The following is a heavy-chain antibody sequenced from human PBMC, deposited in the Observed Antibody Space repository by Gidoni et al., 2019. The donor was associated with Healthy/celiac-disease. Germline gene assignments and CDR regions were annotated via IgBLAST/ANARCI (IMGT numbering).Heavy chain of an antibody. V-gene: IGHV4-4*07. CDR1: GGSISSYY. CDR3: ARDRSVAGTGGNWFDP. Sequence: QVQLQESGPGLVKPSETLSPTCTVSGGSISSYYWSWIRQPAGKGLEWIGRIYTSGSTNYNPSLKSRVTMSVDTSKNQFSLKLSSVTAADTAVYYCARDRSVAGTGGNWFDPWGQGTLVTVSS. CDR2: IYTSGST. J-gene: IGHJ5*02. D-gene: IGHD6-19*01.